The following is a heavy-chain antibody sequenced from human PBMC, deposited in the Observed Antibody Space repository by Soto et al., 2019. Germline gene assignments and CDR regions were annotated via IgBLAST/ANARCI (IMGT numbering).Heavy chain of an antibody. V-gene: IGHV3-23*01. CDR1: GVTFSNYA. Sequence: LRLSCTVSGVTFSNYAMNWVRQAPGKGLEWVSSLSGSGGTTYYADSVKGRFIISRDNSKNTLYLLMNSLRAEDTALYYCAKQRADYGSGADTFYFDSWGQGALVTV. J-gene: IGHJ4*02. CDR3: AKQRADYGSGADTFYFDS. D-gene: IGHD3-10*01. CDR2: LSGSGGTT.